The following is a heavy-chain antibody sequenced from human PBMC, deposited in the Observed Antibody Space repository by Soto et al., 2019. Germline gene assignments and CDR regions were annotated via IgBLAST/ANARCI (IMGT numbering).Heavy chain of an antibody. V-gene: IGHV3-21*01. CDR2: ISSSSSYI. Sequence: EVQLVESGGGLVKPGGSLRLSCAASGFTFSSYSMNWVRQAPGKGLEWVSSISSSSSYIYYADSVKGRFTISRDNAKNSLYLQMNSLRAEDTAVYYCAREYSSGWGDYSGMDVWGQGTTVTVSS. CDR1: GFTFSSYS. CDR3: AREYSSGWGDYSGMDV. J-gene: IGHJ6*02. D-gene: IGHD6-19*01.